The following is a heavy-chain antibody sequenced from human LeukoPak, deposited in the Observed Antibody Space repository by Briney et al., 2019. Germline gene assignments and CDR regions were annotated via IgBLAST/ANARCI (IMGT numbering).Heavy chain of an antibody. Sequence: ASVKVSCKASGYTFTGYYLHWVRRAPGQGLEWMGWLNPNSGATKYAQKFQGRVTMTRDTSITTAYMELNRLRYDDTAMYYCARYIPVDDYFDPWGQGTLVTVSS. CDR1: GYTFTGYY. CDR2: LNPNSGAT. D-gene: IGHD4-11*01. CDR3: ARYIPVDDYFDP. J-gene: IGHJ5*02. V-gene: IGHV1-2*02.